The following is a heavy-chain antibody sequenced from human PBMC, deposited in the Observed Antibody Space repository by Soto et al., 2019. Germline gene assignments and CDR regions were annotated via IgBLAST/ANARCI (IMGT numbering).Heavy chain of an antibody. D-gene: IGHD2-15*01. J-gene: IGHJ4*02. CDR1: GGSIISNYW. CDR3: ARTDNVGYYPY. V-gene: IGHV4-38-2*01. Sequence: SATLSLTCAVSGGSIISNYWWAWIRQSPGEWLVWIGSIYHSGTTYYNPSLESRVIISVDTSESRFALRLTSVTAADSAVYYWARTDNVGYYPYLGKGPRVTVPS. CDR2: IYHSGTT.